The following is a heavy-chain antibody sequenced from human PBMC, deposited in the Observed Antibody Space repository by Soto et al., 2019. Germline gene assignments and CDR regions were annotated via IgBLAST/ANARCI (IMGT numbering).Heavy chain of an antibody. CDR1: GGSISSSSYY. D-gene: IGHD3-22*01. J-gene: IGHJ3*02. CDR2: RTSDI. Sequence: SETLSLTCTVSGGSISSSSYYWGWIRQPPGKGLEWIGSRTSDIYYADSVKGRFTISRDNAKNSLYLDLTRLRAEDTAVYFRVRDYYDTSGYPNTFDMWGQGTMVTVSS. V-gene: IGHV4-39*02. CDR3: VRDYYDTSGYPNTFDM.